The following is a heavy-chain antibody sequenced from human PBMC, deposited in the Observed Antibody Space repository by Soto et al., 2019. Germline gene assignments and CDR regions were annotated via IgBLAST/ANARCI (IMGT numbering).Heavy chain of an antibody. D-gene: IGHD2-2*01. Sequence: QVQLVESGGGVVQPGRSLRLSCASSGFTFRDYGMHWVRQAPGMGPEWLAVISYDGSNKYYADSVKGRFTISRDNSKNTLYLQMNSLRPEDTAVYYCARDPDIAVAPAARNYFDFWGQGTLVTVSS. CDR2: ISYDGSNK. J-gene: IGHJ4*02. CDR3: ARDPDIAVAPAARNYFDF. CDR1: GFTFRDYG. V-gene: IGHV3-33*01.